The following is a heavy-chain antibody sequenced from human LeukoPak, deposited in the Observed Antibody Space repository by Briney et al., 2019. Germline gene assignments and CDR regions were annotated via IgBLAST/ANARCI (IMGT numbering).Heavy chain of an antibody. D-gene: IGHD6-19*01. Sequence: SETLSLTCTVSGGSISSSSYYWGWIRQPPGKGLKWIGSIYYSGSTYYNPSLKSRVTISVDTSKNQFSLKLSSVTAADTAVYYCARANHWLVRESKWGQGTLVTVSS. CDR3: ARANHWLVRESK. CDR1: GGSISSSSYY. J-gene: IGHJ4*02. V-gene: IGHV4-39*07. CDR2: IYYSGST.